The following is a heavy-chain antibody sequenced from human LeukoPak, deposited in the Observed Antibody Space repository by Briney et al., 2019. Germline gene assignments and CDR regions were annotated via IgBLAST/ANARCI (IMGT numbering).Heavy chain of an antibody. D-gene: IGHD5-24*01. J-gene: IGHJ4*02. CDR2: INPYSGDT. Sequence: ASVKVSCKASGYTFTVYYVHWVRQAPGQGLEWMGWINPYSGDTNYAQKFQGRVTMTRDTSISTAYMELSSLKSDDTAVYYCARLYGYNFAVSRKYFDYWGPGTLVTVSS. V-gene: IGHV1-2*02. CDR1: GYTFTVYY. CDR3: ARLYGYNFAVSRKYFDY.